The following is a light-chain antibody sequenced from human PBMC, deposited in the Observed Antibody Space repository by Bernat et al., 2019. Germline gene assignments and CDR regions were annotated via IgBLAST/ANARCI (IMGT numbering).Light chain of an antibody. CDR3: QQANSFT. Sequence: DIQMTQSPSSVSASVGDRVTITCRASPGISSWLAWYQQKPGKAPKLLIYAASSLQSGVPSRFSGSGSGTDFTLTIISLQPEDFATYYCQQANSFTFGGGTKVEIK. CDR1: PGISSW. J-gene: IGKJ4*01. V-gene: IGKV1-12*02. CDR2: AAS.